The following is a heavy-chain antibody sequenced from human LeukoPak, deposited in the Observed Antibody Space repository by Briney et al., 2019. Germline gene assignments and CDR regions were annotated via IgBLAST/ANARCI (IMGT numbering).Heavy chain of an antibody. J-gene: IGHJ4*02. CDR1: GFTFSSYG. V-gene: IGHV3-30*18. CDR3: AKGSRGYSGYDYGGLMDY. CDR2: ISYDGSNK. D-gene: IGHD5-12*01. Sequence: PGGSLRLSCAASGFTFSSYGMHWVRQAPGKGLEWVAVISYDGSNKYYADSVKGRFTISRDNSKNTLYLQMNSLRAEDTAVYYCAKGSRGYSGYDYGGLMDYWGQGTLVTVSS.